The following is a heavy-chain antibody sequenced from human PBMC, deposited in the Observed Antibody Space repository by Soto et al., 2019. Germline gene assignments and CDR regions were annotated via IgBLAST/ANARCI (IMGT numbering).Heavy chain of an antibody. V-gene: IGHV3-21*05. CDR1: GFTFSSYS. J-gene: IGHJ5*02. Sequence: PGGSLRLFCAASGFTFSSYSMNWVRQAPGKGLEWVSYISSSSSHIYYADPVKGRFTISRDNAKKSLYLQMNSLRAEDTAVYYFARGYTGYCSGGTCYWFDPWGQGTLVTVSS. D-gene: IGHD2-15*01. CDR2: ISSSSSHI. CDR3: ARGYTGYCSGGTCYWFDP.